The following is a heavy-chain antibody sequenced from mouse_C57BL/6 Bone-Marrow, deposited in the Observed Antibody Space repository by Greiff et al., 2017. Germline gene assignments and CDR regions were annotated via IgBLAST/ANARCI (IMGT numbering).Heavy chain of an antibody. V-gene: IGHV14-4*01. CDR2: IDPENGDT. CDR3: TTLYGNYVGIAY. D-gene: IGHD2-1*01. CDR1: GFNIKDDY. Sequence: EVQLQQSGAELVRPGASVKLSCTASGFNIKDDYMPWVKQRPKQGLEWIGWIDPENGDTEYASKFQGKATITADTSSNTAYLQLSSLTSEDTAVYYCTTLYGNYVGIAYWGQGTLVTVSA. J-gene: IGHJ3*01.